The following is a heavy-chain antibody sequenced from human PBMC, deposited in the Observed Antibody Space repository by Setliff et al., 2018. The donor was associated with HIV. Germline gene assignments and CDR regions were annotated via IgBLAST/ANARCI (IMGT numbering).Heavy chain of an antibody. J-gene: IGHJ4*02. CDR1: GASISSSSYY. Sequence: SETLSLTCSVSGASISSSSYYWGWIRQPPGKGLERVGSIYYNGNTFSNQSLQSRVTISLDTSKNQFSLELRSVTAADTALYYCAPRHHKYGFLWGQGTLVTVSS. CDR2: IYYNGNT. D-gene: IGHD3-10*01. CDR3: APRHHKYGFL. V-gene: IGHV4-39*07.